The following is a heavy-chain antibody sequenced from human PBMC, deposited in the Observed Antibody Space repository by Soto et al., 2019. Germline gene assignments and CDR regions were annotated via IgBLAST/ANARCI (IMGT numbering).Heavy chain of an antibody. CDR1: GGSFSGYY. J-gene: IGHJ6*02. CDR2: INHSGST. CDR3: ARDSSIAVAGPYGMDA. D-gene: IGHD6-19*01. V-gene: IGHV4-34*01. Sequence: SETLSLTCAVYGGSFSGYYWSWIRQPPRKGLEWIGEINHSGSTNYNPSLKSRVTISVDTSKNQFSLKLSSVTAADTAVYYCARDSSIAVAGPYGMDAWSQDTTLTVSS.